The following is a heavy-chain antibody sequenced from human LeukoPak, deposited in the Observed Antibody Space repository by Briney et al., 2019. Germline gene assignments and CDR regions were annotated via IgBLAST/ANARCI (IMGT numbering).Heavy chain of an antibody. D-gene: IGHD2-15*01. V-gene: IGHV4-59*01. J-gene: IGHJ6*02. CDR2: IYYSGST. CDR1: GGSISSYY. CDR3: ARAFGPLLNYYYYGMDV. Sequence: PSETLSLTCTVSGGSISSYYWSWIRQPPGKGLEWIGNIYYSGSTNYNPSLKGRVTISVDTSKNQFSLKLSSVTAADTAVYYCARAFGPLLNYYYYGMDVWGQGTTVTVSS.